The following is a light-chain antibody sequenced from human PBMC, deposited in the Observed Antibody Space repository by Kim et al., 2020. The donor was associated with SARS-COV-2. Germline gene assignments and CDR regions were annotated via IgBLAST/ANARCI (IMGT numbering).Light chain of an antibody. Sequence: QAVVTQEPSLTVSPGGTVTLTCASSTGAVTSGYYPNWLQQKPGQAPRTLIYNARNKYSWTPARFSGSLLGGKAALTLSGVQPEDEAEYYCLLYSGGVVVFGGGTQLTVL. CDR1: TGAVTSGYY. V-gene: IGLV7-43*01. J-gene: IGLJ2*01. CDR3: LLYSGGVVV. CDR2: NAR.